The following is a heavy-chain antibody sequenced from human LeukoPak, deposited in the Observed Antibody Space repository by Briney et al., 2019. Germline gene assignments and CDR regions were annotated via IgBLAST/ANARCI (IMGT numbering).Heavy chain of an antibody. CDR1: GFTFISYS. D-gene: IGHD5-24*01. CDR3: AGERWMAKRFDY. CDR2: ISNSNSYI. J-gene: IGHJ4*02. V-gene: IGHV3-21*01. Sequence: GSLRLSCAASGFTFISYSMNWVRQAPGKGLEWVSSISNSNSYIYYADSVKGRFTISRDNAKNSLYLQMNSLRAEDTAVYYCAGERWMAKRFDYWGQGTLVTVSS.